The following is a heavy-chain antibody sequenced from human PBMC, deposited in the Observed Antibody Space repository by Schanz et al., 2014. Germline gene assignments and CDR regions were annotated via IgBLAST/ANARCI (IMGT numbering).Heavy chain of an antibody. D-gene: IGHD3-3*01. Sequence: VQLLESGGGLVQPGGSLRLSCAASGFIFSDYYMAWIRQAPGKGPEYVSYISSGGTTTYHSDSVKGRFTISRDNTKNSLFLQLNSLRADDTAVYYCARNRWSGGQNWYFDLWGRGTLVTDSS. CDR1: GFIFSDYY. J-gene: IGHJ2*01. CDR2: ISSGGTTT. V-gene: IGHV3-11*01. CDR3: ARNRWSGGQNWYFDL.